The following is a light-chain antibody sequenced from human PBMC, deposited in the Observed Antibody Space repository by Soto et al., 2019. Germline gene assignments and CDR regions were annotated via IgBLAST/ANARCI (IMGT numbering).Light chain of an antibody. Sequence: EIGLTQSPGTLSLSPGERATLSCRASQSVRSNYLAWYQQKPGRAPRLLIYGASSRATGIPDRFSGSGSGTDFTLTISRLEPEDFAVYYCQQYGSSPRAFGGGTKVDIK. J-gene: IGKJ4*01. V-gene: IGKV3-20*01. CDR1: QSVRSNY. CDR3: QQYGSSPRA. CDR2: GAS.